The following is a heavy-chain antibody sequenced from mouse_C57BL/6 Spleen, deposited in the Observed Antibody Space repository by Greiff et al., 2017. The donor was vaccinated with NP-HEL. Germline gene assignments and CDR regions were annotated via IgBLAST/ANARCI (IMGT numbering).Heavy chain of an antibody. D-gene: IGHD1-1*01. CDR3: ARDFITTVVARAMDY. CDR2: IYPYNGVS. J-gene: IGHJ4*01. Sequence: VQLQQSGPELVKPGASVKISCKASGYSFTGYYMHWVKQSHGNILDWIGYIYPYNGVSSYNQKFKGKATLTVDKSSSTAYMELRILTSEDSSVYYFARDFITTVVARAMDYWGQGTSVTVSS. V-gene: IGHV1-31*01. CDR1: GYSFTGYY.